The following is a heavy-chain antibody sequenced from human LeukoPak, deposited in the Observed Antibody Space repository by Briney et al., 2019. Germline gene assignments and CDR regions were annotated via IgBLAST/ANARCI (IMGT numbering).Heavy chain of an antibody. J-gene: IGHJ4*02. Sequence: GGSLRLSCAASGFTFSSYWMSWVRQAPGKGLEWVANIKQDGSEKYYVDSVKGRFTISRDNAKNSLYLQMNSLRAEDTAVYYCARGGGYSYGSFDYWGQGTLVTVSS. CDR1: GFTFSSYW. V-gene: IGHV3-7*01. CDR3: ARGGGYSYGSFDY. D-gene: IGHD5-18*01. CDR2: IKQDGSEK.